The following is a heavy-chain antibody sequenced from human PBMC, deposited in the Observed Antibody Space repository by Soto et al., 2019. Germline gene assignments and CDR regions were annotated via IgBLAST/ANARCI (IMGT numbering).Heavy chain of an antibody. J-gene: IGHJ6*02. CDR3: ARGIGSGSFYYYYGMDV. V-gene: IGHV4-34*01. CDR2: INHSGST. Sequence: QVQLQQWGAGLLKPSETLSLTCAVYGGSFSGYYWSWIRQPPGKGLEWIGEINHSGSTNYNPSLKSGVTISVDTSKNQFSLKLSSVTAADTAVYYCARGIGSGSFYYYYGMDVWGQGTTVTVSS. CDR1: GGSFSGYY. D-gene: IGHD1-26*01.